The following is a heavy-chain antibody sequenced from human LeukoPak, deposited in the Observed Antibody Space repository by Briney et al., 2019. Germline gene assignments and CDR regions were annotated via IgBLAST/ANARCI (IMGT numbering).Heavy chain of an antibody. V-gene: IGHV3-73*01. CDR3: ISRPTGTTTPGNIDY. CDR1: GFTFSGSA. D-gene: IGHD1-1*01. J-gene: IGHJ4*02. CDR2: IRSKANSYAT. Sequence: PGGSQRLSCAASGFTFSGSAMHWVRQASGKGLEWVGRIRSKANSYATAYAASVKGRFTISRDDSKNTAYLQMNSLKTEDTAVYYCISRPTGTTTPGNIDYWGQGTLVTVSS.